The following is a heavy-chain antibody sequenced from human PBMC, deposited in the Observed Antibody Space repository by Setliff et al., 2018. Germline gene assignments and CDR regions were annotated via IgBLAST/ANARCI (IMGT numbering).Heavy chain of an antibody. Sequence: AGGSLRLSCAASGFTFRSYSMKWVRQAPGKGLEWVSYISSSSSTVYYADSVRGRFTISRDISKNTLYLQMNSLRAEDTAVYYCAKDFEPRYYDTGYYYYMDVWGKGTTVTVSS. V-gene: IGHV3-48*01. CDR1: GFTFRSYS. D-gene: IGHD3-22*01. J-gene: IGHJ6*03. CDR2: ISSSSSTV. CDR3: AKDFEPRYYDTGYYYYMDV.